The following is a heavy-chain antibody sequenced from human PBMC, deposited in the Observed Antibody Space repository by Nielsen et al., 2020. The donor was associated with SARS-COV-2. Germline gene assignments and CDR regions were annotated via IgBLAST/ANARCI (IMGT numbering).Heavy chain of an antibody. CDR2: IYYSGST. D-gene: IGHD3-16*02. J-gene: IGHJ4*02. Sequence: SETLSLTCTVSGGSISSYYWSWIRQPPGKGLEWIGYIYYSGSTNYNPSLKSRVTLSVDTSKNQFSLKLSSVTAADTAVYYCARHERLGELSSPHYFDYWGQGTLVTVSS. V-gene: IGHV4-59*08. CDR1: GGSISSYY. CDR3: ARHERLGELSSPHYFDY.